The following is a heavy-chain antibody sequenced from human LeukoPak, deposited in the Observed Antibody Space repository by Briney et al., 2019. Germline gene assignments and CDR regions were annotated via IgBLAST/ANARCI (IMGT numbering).Heavy chain of an antibody. CDR1: GFTFSIYV. Sequence: GGSLRLSCSASGFTFSIYVMHWVRQAPGKGLEDVSAISSNGGSTHYADSVKGRFTISGDNSKNTLFLQMSSLRAEDTAVYYCVKDDRYYYDRSGYPSWGQGTLVTVSS. CDR2: ISSNGGST. CDR3: VKDDRYYYDRSGYPS. D-gene: IGHD3-22*01. V-gene: IGHV3-64D*09. J-gene: IGHJ4*02.